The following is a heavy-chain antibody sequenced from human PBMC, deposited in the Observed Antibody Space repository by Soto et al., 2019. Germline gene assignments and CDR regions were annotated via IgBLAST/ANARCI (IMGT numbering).Heavy chain of an antibody. CDR3: ATSYGNAWYTY. CDR2: IYYSGST. J-gene: IGHJ4*02. D-gene: IGHD6-13*01. V-gene: IGHV4-59*12. CDR1: GGSFSGYY. Sequence: SETLSLTCTVSGGSFSGYYWSWIRQPPGKGLEWIGYIYYSGSTNYNPSLKSRVTISIDTSKNQFALKLSSVTAADTAVYYCATSYGNAWYTYWGQGTQVTVSS.